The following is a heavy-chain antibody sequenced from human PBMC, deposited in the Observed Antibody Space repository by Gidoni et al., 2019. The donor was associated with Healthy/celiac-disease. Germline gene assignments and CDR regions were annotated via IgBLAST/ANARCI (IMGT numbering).Heavy chain of an antibody. D-gene: IGHD6-13*01. Sequence: YYSGWIRQPPGKGLEWIGSIYHSGCNYYNPSLNCRVTIAVHTSKNQFSLKLSSVPAADPAVDYCAQSTSSWLFDPWGQGTLVPVSS. CDR2: IYHSGCN. J-gene: IGHJ5*02. CDR3: AQSTSSWLFDP. V-gene: IGHV4-38-2*01. CDR1: YY.